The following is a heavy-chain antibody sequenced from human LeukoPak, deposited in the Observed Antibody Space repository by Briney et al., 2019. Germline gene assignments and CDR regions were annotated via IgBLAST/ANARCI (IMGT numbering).Heavy chain of an antibody. CDR2: IYSGGST. CDR3: VNQISGWVY. V-gene: IGHV3-66*01. CDR1: GFTVSRNY. Sequence: GGSLRLSCAASGFTVSRNYMSWVRQAPGKGLEWVSVIYSGGSTNYADSVKGRFIISRDNSKNTVYLQMSSLRPEDTAVYYCVNQISGWVYWGQGTLVTVSS. J-gene: IGHJ4*02. D-gene: IGHD6-19*01.